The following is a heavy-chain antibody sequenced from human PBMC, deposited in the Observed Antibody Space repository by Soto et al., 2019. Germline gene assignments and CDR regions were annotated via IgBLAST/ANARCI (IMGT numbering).Heavy chain of an antibody. Sequence: EVQVVESGGDLVQPGGSLRLSCAASGFSVPDNYMNWFRQAPGKGLEWVSIIDIGGNTYYADYVKDRFTISRDNSRNTLYLHMDSLRAEDTAVYYCARGRGSTGYLGREHYFDYWGQGTLVTVSP. J-gene: IGHJ4*02. D-gene: IGHD2-2*01. CDR3: ARGRGSTGYLGREHYFDY. CDR1: GFSVPDNY. CDR2: IDIGGNT. V-gene: IGHV3-66*01.